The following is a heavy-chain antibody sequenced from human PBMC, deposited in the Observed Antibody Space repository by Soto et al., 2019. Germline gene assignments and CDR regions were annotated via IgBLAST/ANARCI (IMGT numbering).Heavy chain of an antibody. Sequence: ASVKVSCKASGYTFTNYGIIWLRQAPGQGLEWMGWINPYNGNTNYAQKVQGRVTMTTDTSTSTAYMEMNSLRAEDTAVYYCARESEDLTSNFDYWGQGTLVTVSS. CDR3: ARESEDLTSNFDY. CDR2: INPYNGNT. V-gene: IGHV1-18*04. CDR1: GYTFTNYG. J-gene: IGHJ4*02.